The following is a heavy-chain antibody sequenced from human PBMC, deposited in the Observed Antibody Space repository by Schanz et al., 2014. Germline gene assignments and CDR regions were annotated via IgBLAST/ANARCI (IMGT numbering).Heavy chain of an antibody. D-gene: IGHD2-2*01. CDR1: SASIRTYY. CDR2: IYYSGST. J-gene: IGHJ4*02. CDR3: ARGRVVPAAPEFDY. V-gene: IGHV4-59*01. Sequence: QVQLQESGPGLVKPSETLSLTCTVSSASIRTYYWSWIRQPLGKGLEWIGYIYYSGSTTYNPSLKRRATISVDTSKKQFSLNLSSVTAADTAVYYCARGRVVPAAPEFDYWGQGILVTVSS.